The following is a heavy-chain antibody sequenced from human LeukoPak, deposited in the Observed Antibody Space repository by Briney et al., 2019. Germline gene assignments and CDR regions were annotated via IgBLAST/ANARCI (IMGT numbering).Heavy chain of an antibody. D-gene: IGHD3-22*01. CDR3: AKGLFDSSCYSEQLDY. CDR1: GFSFSSYG. Sequence: GGPLRLSCAASGFSFSSYGMSWVRQAPGKGLEWVSGIRTSGDSTYYADSVKGRFTISRDNSRDTLNLQMNSLRAEGTAVYYCAKGLFDSSCYSEQLDYWGQGTQVTVSS. V-gene: IGHV3-23*01. J-gene: IGHJ4*02. CDR2: IRTSGDST.